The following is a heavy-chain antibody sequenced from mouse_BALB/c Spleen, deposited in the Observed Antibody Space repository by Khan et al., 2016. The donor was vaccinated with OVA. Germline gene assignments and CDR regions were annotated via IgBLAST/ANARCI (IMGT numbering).Heavy chain of an antibody. CDR3: ARQPYYHYYIMDY. Sequence: VKLEESGPGLVAPSQSLSITCTISGFSLTNYGVHWVRQPPGKGLEWLVVIWSDGSTTYNSPLNSRLSISKDNSKSQVFLKMNSLQADDTAMYYCARQPYYHYYIMDYWGQGTSVTVSS. CDR1: GFSLTNYG. CDR2: IWSDGST. D-gene: IGHD2-10*01. V-gene: IGHV2-6-1*01. J-gene: IGHJ4*01.